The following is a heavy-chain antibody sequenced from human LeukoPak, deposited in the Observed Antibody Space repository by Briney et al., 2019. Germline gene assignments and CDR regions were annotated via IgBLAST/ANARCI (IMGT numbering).Heavy chain of an antibody. CDR1: GFTFSSYA. CDR3: AKDPTIAVAGTWDY. Sequence: GGSLRLSCAASGFTFSSYAVSWVRQAPGKGLEWVSAISGSGGSTYYADSVKGRFTISRDNSKNTLYLQMNSLRAEGTAVYYCAKDPTIAVAGTWDYWGQGTLVTVSS. V-gene: IGHV3-23*01. CDR2: ISGSGGST. J-gene: IGHJ4*02. D-gene: IGHD6-19*01.